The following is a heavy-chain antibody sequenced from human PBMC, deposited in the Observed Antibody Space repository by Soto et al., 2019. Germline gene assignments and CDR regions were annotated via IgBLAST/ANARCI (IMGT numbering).Heavy chain of an antibody. D-gene: IGHD2-15*01. Sequence: GGSLRLSFSASGFTFSSYAMSWVRQAPGKGLEWVSAISGSGGSTYYADSVKGRFTISRDNSKNTLYLQMNSLRAEDTAVYYCAKSPFIVVVVAATYYFDYWGQGTLVTVSS. CDR2: ISGSGGST. V-gene: IGHV3-23*01. CDR3: AKSPFIVVVVAATYYFDY. J-gene: IGHJ4*02. CDR1: GFTFSSYA.